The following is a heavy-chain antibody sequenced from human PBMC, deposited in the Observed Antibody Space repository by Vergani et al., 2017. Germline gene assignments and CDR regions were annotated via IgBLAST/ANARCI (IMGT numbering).Heavy chain of an antibody. CDR1: GFTFSSYA. CDR3: ARDLGTKLGFQILTYFDY. J-gene: IGHJ4*02. CDR2: ISGSGGST. Sequence: EVQLLESGGGLVQPGGSLRLSCAASGFTFSSYAMSWVRQAPGKGLGWVSAISGSGGSTYYADSVKGRFTISRDNAKNSLYLQMNSLRDEDTAVYYCARDLGTKLGFQILTYFDYWGQGTLVTVSS. V-gene: IGHV3-23*01. D-gene: IGHD7-27*01.